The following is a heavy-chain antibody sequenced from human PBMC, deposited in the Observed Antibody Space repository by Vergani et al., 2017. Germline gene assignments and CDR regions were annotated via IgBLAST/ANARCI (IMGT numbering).Heavy chain of an antibody. CDR3: AREGLYYDSSGYRGRWFDP. J-gene: IGHJ5*02. CDR1: GGSLSSSDYY. V-gene: IGHV4-31*03. CDR2: IYYSGSS. Sequence: HVQLQESGPGLVKPSQPLSLTCTVSGGSLSSSDYYWSWIRQHPGKVLEWIGYIYYSGSSYYNPSLESRVTISLDTSKNQFSLKLSSVTAADTAVYYCAREGLYYDSSGYRGRWFDPWGQGTLVTVSS. D-gene: IGHD3-22*01.